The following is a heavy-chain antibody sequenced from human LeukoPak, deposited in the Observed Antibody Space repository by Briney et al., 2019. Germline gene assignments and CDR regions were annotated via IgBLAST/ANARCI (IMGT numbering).Heavy chain of an antibody. CDR2: IQTSGST. CDR1: GGSINSYY. J-gene: IGHJ4*02. CDR3: ATNYTAVSAFDS. Sequence: PSETLSLTCTVSGGSINSYYWNWIRQPAGKGLEWIGHIQTSGSTKYNPSLKSRVTMSIDTSKNQFSLNLCSVTAADTAVYYCATNYTAVSAFDSWGQGTLVTVSS. D-gene: IGHD6-19*01. V-gene: IGHV4-4*07.